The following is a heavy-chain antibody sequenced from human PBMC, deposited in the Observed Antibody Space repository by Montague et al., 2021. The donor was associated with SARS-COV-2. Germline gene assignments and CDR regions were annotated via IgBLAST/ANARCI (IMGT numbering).Heavy chain of an antibody. V-gene: IGHV4-39*01. CDR1: GGSINNTSYY. Sequence: SETLSLTCTVSGGSINNTSYYWGWIRQPPGKGLEWIGSIFYRGNTHYNASLKSRVTVSVDTSKNQFSLNLTSVTAADTALYYCARLTTSDSIAWGQGTLVTVSS. CDR3: ARLTTSDSIA. CDR2: IFYRGNT. J-gene: IGHJ5*02. D-gene: IGHD4-11*01.